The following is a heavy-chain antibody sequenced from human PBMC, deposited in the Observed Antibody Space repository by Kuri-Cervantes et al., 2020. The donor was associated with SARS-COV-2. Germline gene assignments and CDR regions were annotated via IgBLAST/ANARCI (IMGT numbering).Heavy chain of an antibody. D-gene: IGHD3-22*01. CDR1: GFTVSSNY. J-gene: IGHJ3*02. Sequence: GESLKISCAASGFTVSSNYMSWVRQAPGKGLGWVSVIYSGGSTYYADSVKGRFTISRDNSKNTLYLQMNSLRAEDTAVYYCAREAYNYYYDSSGYLLGGAFDIWGQGTMGTVSS. CDR2: IYSGGST. CDR3: AREAYNYYYDSSGYLLGGAFDI. V-gene: IGHV3-53*01.